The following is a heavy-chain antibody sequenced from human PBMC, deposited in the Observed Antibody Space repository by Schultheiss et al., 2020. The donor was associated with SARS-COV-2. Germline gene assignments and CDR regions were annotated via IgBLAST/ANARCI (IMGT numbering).Heavy chain of an antibody. J-gene: IGHJ6*02. V-gene: IGHV4-61*01. Sequence: SETLSLTCTVSGGSVSSGSYYWSWIRQPPGKGLEWIGYIYYSGSTNYNPSLKSRVTISVDTSKNQFSLKLSSVTAADTAVYYCARQLLWFGELLPPYYYYYGMDVWGQGTTVTVSS. CDR3: ARQLLWFGELLPPYYYYYGMDV. CDR1: GGSVSSGSYY. CDR2: IYYSGST. D-gene: IGHD3-10*01.